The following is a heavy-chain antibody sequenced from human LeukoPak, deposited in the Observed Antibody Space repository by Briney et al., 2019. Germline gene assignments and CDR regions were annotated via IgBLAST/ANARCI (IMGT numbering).Heavy chain of an antibody. V-gene: IGHV3-74*01. CDR2: INTDGSST. J-gene: IGHJ1*01. Sequence: PGGSLRLSWAASGFTFSSYWMHWVRQAPGKGLVWVSCINTDGSSTTYADSVQGRFTISRDNAKNTVYLQMNSLRAEDTAVYYCYGGNADHWGQGTLVTVSS. D-gene: IGHD4-23*01. CDR1: GFTFSSYW. CDR3: YGGNADH.